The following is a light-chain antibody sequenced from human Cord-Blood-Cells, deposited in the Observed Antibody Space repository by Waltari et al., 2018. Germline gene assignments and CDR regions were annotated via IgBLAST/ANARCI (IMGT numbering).Light chain of an antibody. J-gene: IGLJ2*01. CDR2: DVS. CDR3: SSYTSSSTPVV. V-gene: IGLV2-14*01. CDR1: SSDVGGYNY. Sequence: QSALTQPASVSGSPGQSITISCTGTSSDVGGYNYVSWYQQHPGKAPQPMIYDVSKRPSGVSNRFSGSKSGNTASLTISGLQAEDEADYYCSSYTSSSTPVVFGGGTKLTVL.